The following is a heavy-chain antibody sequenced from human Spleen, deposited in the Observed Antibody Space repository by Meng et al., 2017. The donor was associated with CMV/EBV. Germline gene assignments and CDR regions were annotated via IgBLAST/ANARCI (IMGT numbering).Heavy chain of an antibody. Sequence: ASVKVSCKASGYTFTGYYIHWVRQAPGQGLEWMGWIDPNSDGPNYAQKFQGRVTLTRDTSISTAYMELRRLRSDDTAVYYCARVRAHGDFDDAFDVWGQGTTVTVSS. D-gene: IGHD4-17*01. J-gene: IGHJ6*02. CDR3: ARVRAHGDFDDAFDV. CDR2: IDPNSDGP. CDR1: GYTFTGYY. V-gene: IGHV1-2*02.